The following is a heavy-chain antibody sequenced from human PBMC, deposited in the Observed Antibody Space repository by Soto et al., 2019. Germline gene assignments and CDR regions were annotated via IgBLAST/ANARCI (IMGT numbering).Heavy chain of an antibody. CDR2: IYSGGST. CDR1: GFTVSSNY. D-gene: IGHD4-17*01. V-gene: IGHV3-66*01. Sequence: GGSLRLSCAASGFTVSSNYMSWVRQAPGKGLEWVSVIYSGGSTYYADSVKGRFTISRDNSKNTLYLQMNSLRAEDTAVYYCAGTGGLRDDAFDIWGQGTMVTVSS. J-gene: IGHJ3*02. CDR3: AGTGGLRDDAFDI.